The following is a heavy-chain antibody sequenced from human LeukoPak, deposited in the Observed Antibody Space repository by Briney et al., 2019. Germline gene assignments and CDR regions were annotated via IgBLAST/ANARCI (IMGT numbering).Heavy chain of an antibody. CDR2: IYPGDSDT. D-gene: IGHD5-18*01. CDR3: ASAYSYIPFAY. Sequence: PGESLKISCKVSGYIFTSYWIGWVRQMPGKGLEWMGIIYPGDSDTRYSPVFRGEVTISADKSINTAYLQWSSLKASDTAMYYCASAYSYIPFAYWGQGTLVTVSS. CDR1: GYIFTSYW. V-gene: IGHV5-51*01. J-gene: IGHJ4*02.